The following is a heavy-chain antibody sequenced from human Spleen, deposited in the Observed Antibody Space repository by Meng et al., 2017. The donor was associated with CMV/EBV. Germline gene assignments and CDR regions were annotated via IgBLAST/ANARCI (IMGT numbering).Heavy chain of an antibody. CDR2: IYTGGNT. D-gene: IGHD3-16*01. CDR1: GFTVTNNY. Sequence: GESLKISCAASGFTVTNNYMSWVRQAPGKGLEWVSVIYTGGNTYYADSVKGRFTFSRDNSKNKLYLQMNSLRAEDTALYYCARDGGRYYFDYWGQGTLVTVSS. J-gene: IGHJ4*02. CDR3: ARDGGRYYFDY. V-gene: IGHV3-66*02.